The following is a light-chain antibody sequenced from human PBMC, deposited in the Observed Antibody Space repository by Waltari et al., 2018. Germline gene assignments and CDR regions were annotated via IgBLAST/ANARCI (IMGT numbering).Light chain of an antibody. CDR1: QSITNW. J-gene: IGKJ1*01. Sequence: TQSPSTLSASVGDRVTITCRASQSITNWLAWYQQKPGKAPKLLIYRASNLESGVPSRFSGSGSGTEFTLTISSLQPDDFATYYCQQYDNYWTFGQGTKVEIK. V-gene: IGKV1-5*03. CDR2: RAS. CDR3: QQYDNYWT.